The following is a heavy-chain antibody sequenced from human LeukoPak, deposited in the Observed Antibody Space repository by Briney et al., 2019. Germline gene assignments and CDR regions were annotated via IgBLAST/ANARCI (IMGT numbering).Heavy chain of an antibody. Sequence: PGTSLRLSCAASGFTFSDYYMNWIRQAPGKGLEWLSYISSSSSYTNYADSVKGRFTISRDNAKNSVYLQMNSLRAEDTAVYYCARGHYYDSSGCIDFWGQGTLLTVSS. V-gene: IGHV3-11*05. D-gene: IGHD3-22*01. CDR1: GFTFSDYY. CDR3: ARGHYYDSSGCIDF. CDR2: ISSSSSYT. J-gene: IGHJ4*02.